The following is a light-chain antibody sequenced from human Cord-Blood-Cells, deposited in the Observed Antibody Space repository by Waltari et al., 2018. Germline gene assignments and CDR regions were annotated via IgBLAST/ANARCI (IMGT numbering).Light chain of an antibody. V-gene: IGKV3-11*01. Sequence: EVVLIPSPATLSPSPGESATLSSRPSQSVSSYLAWDQQEPRQAPRLLIYDASNRATGIPARCRGSGSETDFTLSIGCLEPEDFDVYYGQTRSNLPWTFGPGTKVEIK. CDR1: QSVSSY. CDR3: QTRSNLPWT. J-gene: IGKJ1*01. CDR2: DAS.